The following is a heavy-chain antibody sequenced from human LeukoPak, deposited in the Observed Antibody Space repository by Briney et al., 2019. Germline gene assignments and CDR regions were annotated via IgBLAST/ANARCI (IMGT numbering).Heavy chain of an antibody. Sequence: GGSLRLSCAASGFTFSSYSMNWVRQAPGKGLEWVSYISSSSSTIYYADSVKGRFTISRDNAENLLYLQMNSLRAEDTAVYYCARDSTFDAFDIWGQGTMVTVSS. CDR2: ISSSSSTI. CDR1: GFTFSSYS. CDR3: ARDSTFDAFDI. D-gene: IGHD2-2*01. V-gene: IGHV3-48*01. J-gene: IGHJ3*02.